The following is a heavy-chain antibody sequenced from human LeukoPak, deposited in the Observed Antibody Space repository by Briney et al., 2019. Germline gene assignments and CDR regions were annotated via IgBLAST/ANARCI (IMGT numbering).Heavy chain of an antibody. Sequence: SETLSLTCAVYGGSFSGYYWSWIRQPPGKGLEWIGEINRSGSTNYNPSLKSRVTISVDTSKNQFSLKLSSVTAADTAVYYCARGWYSSSWYGSFDYWGQGTLVTVSS. J-gene: IGHJ4*02. V-gene: IGHV4-34*01. CDR1: GGSFSGYY. D-gene: IGHD6-13*01. CDR2: INRSGST. CDR3: ARGWYSSSWYGSFDY.